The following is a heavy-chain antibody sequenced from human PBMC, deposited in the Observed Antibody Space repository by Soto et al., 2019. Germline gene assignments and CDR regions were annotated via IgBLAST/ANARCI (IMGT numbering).Heavy chain of an antibody. D-gene: IGHD2-8*01. J-gene: IGHJ4*02. Sequence: GASVKVSCKASGYTCTGYYMHWVRQAPGQGLEWMGWINPNSGGTNYAQKFQGRVTMTRDTSISTAYMELSRLRSDDTAVYYCARDCTNGVCYLLDYWGQGTLVTVSS. CDR3: ARDCTNGVCYLLDY. V-gene: IGHV1-2*02. CDR2: INPNSGGT. CDR1: GYTCTGYY.